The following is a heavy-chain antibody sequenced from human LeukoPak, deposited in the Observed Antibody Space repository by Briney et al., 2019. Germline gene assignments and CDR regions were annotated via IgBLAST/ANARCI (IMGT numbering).Heavy chain of an antibody. CDR1: GGSISSSSYY. Sequence: SETLSLTCIVSGGSISSSSYYWGWIRQPPGKGLEWIGSIYYSGSTYYNPSLKSRVTISVDTSKNQFSLKLSSVTAADTAVYYCARSGSYWFDYWGQGTLVTVSS. J-gene: IGHJ4*02. CDR2: IYYSGST. D-gene: IGHD3-10*01. CDR3: ARSGSYWFDY. V-gene: IGHV4-39*01.